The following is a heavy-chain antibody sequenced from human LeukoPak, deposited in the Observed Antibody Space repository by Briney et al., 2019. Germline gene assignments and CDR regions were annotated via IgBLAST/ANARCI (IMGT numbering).Heavy chain of an antibody. Sequence: SETLSLTCTVSGGSISSYYWSWIRQPPGKGREWIGYIYYSGSTNYNPSLKSRVTISVDTSKNQFSLKLSSVTAADTAVYYCARQGRDGYNLSYFDYWGQGNLVTVSS. CDR2: IYYSGST. CDR1: GGSISSYY. CDR3: ARQGRDGYNLSYFDY. V-gene: IGHV4-59*08. D-gene: IGHD5-24*01. J-gene: IGHJ4*02.